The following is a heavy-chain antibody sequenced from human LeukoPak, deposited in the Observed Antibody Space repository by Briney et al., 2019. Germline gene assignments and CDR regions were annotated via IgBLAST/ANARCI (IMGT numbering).Heavy chain of an antibody. CDR3: ARDPGVLLWFGELSGQCDY. V-gene: IGHV1-2*02. D-gene: IGHD3-10*01. Sequence: GASVKVSCKASGYTFTGYYMHWVRQAPGQGLEWMGWINPNSGGTNYAQKFQGRVTMTRDTSISTAYMELSRLRSDDTAVYYCARDPGVLLWFGELSGQCDYWGQGTLVTVSS. J-gene: IGHJ4*02. CDR1: GYTFTGYY. CDR2: INPNSGGT.